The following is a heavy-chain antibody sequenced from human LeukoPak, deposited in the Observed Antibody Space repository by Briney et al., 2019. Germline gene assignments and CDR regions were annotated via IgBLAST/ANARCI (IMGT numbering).Heavy chain of an antibody. CDR3: AAADKFWSPVDY. Sequence: GGSLRLSCAVSILTFDDYAMQWVSQAPARGRVGVSLIRWDGGRTYYADAVRGRFAIYRDNSKNSLYLQMNSLRAEDTAWYYCAAADKFWSPVDYWGQGTLVTLSS. CDR2: IRWDGGRT. CDR1: ILTFDDYA. V-gene: IGHV3-43D*04. D-gene: IGHD6-13*01. J-gene: IGHJ4*02.